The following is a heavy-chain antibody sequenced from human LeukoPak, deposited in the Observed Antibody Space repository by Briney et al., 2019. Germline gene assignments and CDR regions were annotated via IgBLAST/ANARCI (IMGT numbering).Heavy chain of an antibody. D-gene: IGHD1-26*01. V-gene: IGHV4-59*12. CDR2: IYYSGRT. Sequence: SETLSLTCTVSGGSINSYYWSWIRQPPWKGLEWIGYIYYSGRTNYNPSLKSRVTISAATSKNQFSLRLSSVTAADTAVYYCARRQWGLEPGSLYYYYYMDVWGKGTTVIVSS. CDR3: ARRQWGLEPGSLYYYYYMDV. CDR1: GGSINSYY. J-gene: IGHJ6*03.